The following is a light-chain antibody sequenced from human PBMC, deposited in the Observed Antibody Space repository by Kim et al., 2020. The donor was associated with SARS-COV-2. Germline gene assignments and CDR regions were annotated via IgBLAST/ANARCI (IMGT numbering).Light chain of an antibody. CDR3: SSYTSSNTWV. Sequence: QSALTQPASVSGSPGQSITISCTGTSSDVGGYNYVFWYQQHPGKAPQLMIYDVSGRPSGVSNCFSGSKSGNTTSLTISRLPAEDEADYYCSSYTSSNTWVFGGGTQLTVL. J-gene: IGLJ3*02. CDR2: DVS. V-gene: IGLV2-14*03. CDR1: SSDVGGYNY.